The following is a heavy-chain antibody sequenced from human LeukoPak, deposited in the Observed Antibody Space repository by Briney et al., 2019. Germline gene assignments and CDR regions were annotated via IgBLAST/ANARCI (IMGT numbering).Heavy chain of an antibody. J-gene: IGHJ3*01. CDR1: GFTFDDFT. V-gene: IGHV3-43*01. D-gene: IGHD1-26*01. CDR3: AKDGREGAFDV. CDR2: IRWDGVNT. Sequence: GGSLRLSCAASGFTFDDFTMHWVRQPPGKGLGWVSLIRWDGVNTYYSDSVKGRFRISRDNSKNSLYLQMNSLTTEDIAFYYCAKDGREGAFDVWGQGTLVTVSS.